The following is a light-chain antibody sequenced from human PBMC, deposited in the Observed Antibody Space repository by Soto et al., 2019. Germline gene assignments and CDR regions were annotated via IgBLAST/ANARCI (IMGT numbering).Light chain of an antibody. CDR3: MQTLQSWT. Sequence: PGEAAALSCSSSQTLPNSTGYNYLDSYLQKPGQSPQLRRYVGAKRGSVGADRFNGSGAGTDFTMKIIRVEAEEVGVYYCMQTLQSWTFGQCTKVDIK. V-gene: IGKV2-28*01. CDR2: VGA. CDR1: QTLPNSTGYNY. J-gene: IGKJ1*01.